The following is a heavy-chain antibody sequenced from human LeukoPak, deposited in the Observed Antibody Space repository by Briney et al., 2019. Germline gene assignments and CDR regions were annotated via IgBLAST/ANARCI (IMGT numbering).Heavy chain of an antibody. D-gene: IGHD1-1*01. CDR3: ARTPLTQLEPDYFDS. J-gene: IGHJ4*02. CDR1: GFAFSNYW. Sequence: PGESLRLSCAASGFAFSNYWMTWVRQAPGKGLQWVANIKPDGTEKNYVDSVKGRFTISRDNAKNSVYLQLNSLRVDDTALYYCARTPLTQLEPDYFDSWGQGTLVSVS. V-gene: IGHV3-7*01. CDR2: IKPDGTEK.